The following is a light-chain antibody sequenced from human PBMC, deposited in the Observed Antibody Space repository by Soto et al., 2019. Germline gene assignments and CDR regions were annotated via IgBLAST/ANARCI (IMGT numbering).Light chain of an antibody. V-gene: IGLV2-8*01. J-gene: IGLJ3*02. CDR3: SSYAGSNSWV. CDR1: SSDVGGYNY. CDR2: EVT. Sequence: QSVLTQPPSASGSPGQSVTISCTGTSSDVGGYNYVSWYQQHPGKALKLMIYEVTKRPSGVPDRFSGSKSGNTASLTVSGLQAEDEADYYCSSYAGSNSWVFGGGTKLTVL.